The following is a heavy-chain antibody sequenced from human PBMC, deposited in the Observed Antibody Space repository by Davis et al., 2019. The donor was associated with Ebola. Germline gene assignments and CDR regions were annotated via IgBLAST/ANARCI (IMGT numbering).Heavy chain of an antibody. V-gene: IGHV3-23*01. D-gene: IGHD3-9*01. CDR3: TKDFDYENGY. CDR1: GFVFSSYV. CDR2: LGLSGDT. J-gene: IGHJ4*02. Sequence: GESLKISCAASGFVFSSYVMSWVRRAPGKGLEWVSTLGLSGDTYYADSVEGRFTISRDNAKNTLFLQMDSLRAEDTAVYYCTKDFDYENGYWGQGSLVTVSS.